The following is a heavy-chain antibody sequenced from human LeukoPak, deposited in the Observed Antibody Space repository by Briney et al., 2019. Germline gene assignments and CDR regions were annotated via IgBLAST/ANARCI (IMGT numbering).Heavy chain of an antibody. J-gene: IGHJ4*02. V-gene: IGHV3-48*03. Sequence: GGSLRLSCAASGFTFSSYEMNWVRQAPGKGLEWVSYISSSGSTIYYADSVKGRFTISRDNAKNSLHLQMNSLRAEDTAVYYCAREMVTTDSRRGYWGQGTLVTVSS. CDR2: ISSSGSTI. D-gene: IGHD4-17*01. CDR3: AREMVTTDSRRGY. CDR1: GFTFSSYE.